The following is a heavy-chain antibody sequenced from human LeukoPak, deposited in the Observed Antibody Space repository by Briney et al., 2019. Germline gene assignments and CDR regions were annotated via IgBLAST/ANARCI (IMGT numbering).Heavy chain of an antibody. CDR1: GGTFSSYA. Sequence: SVKVSCKASGGTFSSYAISWLRQAPGQGLEWMGRIIPILGIANYAQKFQGRVTITADKSTSTAYMELSSLRSDDTAVYYCARDGSTVVRGVIFYWGQGTLVTVSS. CDR2: IIPILGIA. CDR3: ARDGSTVVRGVIFY. J-gene: IGHJ4*02. V-gene: IGHV1-69*04. D-gene: IGHD3-10*01.